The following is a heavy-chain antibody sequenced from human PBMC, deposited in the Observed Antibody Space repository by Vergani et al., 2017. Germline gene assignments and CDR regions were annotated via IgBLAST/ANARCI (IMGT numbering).Heavy chain of an antibody. Sequence: QVHLVESGGGVVQPGRSLRLSCVVSGFPSSYYGMHWVRQAPGKGLEWVAVISYDGTQKYYADSVKGRFTICRDNSKSTLYLQMNSLRTEDTAVYYCATKSCGTPGCQIGYFREWGQGTLVTVSS. CDR3: ATKSCGTPGCQIGYFRE. V-gene: IGHV3-30*03. J-gene: IGHJ1*01. CDR1: GFPSSYYG. D-gene: IGHD1-1*01. CDR2: ISYDGTQK.